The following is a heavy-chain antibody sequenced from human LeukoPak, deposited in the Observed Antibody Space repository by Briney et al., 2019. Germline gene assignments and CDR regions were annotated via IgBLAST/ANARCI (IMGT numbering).Heavy chain of an antibody. CDR2: IYSGGST. V-gene: IGHV3-53*01. CDR3: ARAYSSNWYDAFDL. Sequence: PGGSLRLSCAASGFTVSSNYMSWVRQAPGKGLEWVSVIYSGGSTYYADSVKGRFTISRDNSKNTLYLQMNSLRAEDTAIYYCARAYSSNWYDAFDLWGQGTMVTVSS. D-gene: IGHD6-13*01. J-gene: IGHJ3*01. CDR1: GFTVSSNY.